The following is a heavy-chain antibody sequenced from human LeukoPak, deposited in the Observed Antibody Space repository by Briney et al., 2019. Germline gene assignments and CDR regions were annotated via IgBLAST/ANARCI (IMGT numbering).Heavy chain of an antibody. D-gene: IGHD5-12*01. CDR2: ISYDGSNM. CDR1: GFTFSSYA. CDR3: ARGRNIVATSGYFDY. J-gene: IGHJ4*02. V-gene: IGHV3-30-3*01. Sequence: PGGSLRLSRAASGFTFSSYAMHWVRQAPGKGLEWVAAISYDGSNMYYADSVKGRFTISRDNSKNTLYLQMNSLRAEDTAVYYSARGRNIVATSGYFDYWGQGTLVTVSS.